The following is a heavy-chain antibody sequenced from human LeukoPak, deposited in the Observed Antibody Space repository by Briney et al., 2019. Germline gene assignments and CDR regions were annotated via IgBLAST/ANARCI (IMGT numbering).Heavy chain of an antibody. CDR1: GFTFSNYG. J-gene: IGHJ3*02. Sequence: PGRSLRLSCAASGFTFSNYGMHWVRQAPGKGLEWVAVIWYDGSNKYYADSVKGRFTISRDNSKNTLYLQMNSLRGEDTAVYHCAVLYYYDSSGFYSNDVFDIWGQGTMVTVS. D-gene: IGHD3-22*01. V-gene: IGHV3-33*03. CDR3: AVLYYYDSSGFYSNDVFDI. CDR2: IWYDGSNK.